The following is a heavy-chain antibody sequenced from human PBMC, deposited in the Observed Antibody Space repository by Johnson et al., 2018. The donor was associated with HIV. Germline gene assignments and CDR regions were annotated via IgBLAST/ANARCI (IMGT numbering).Heavy chain of an antibody. CDR2: VKSKTDGGTT. CDR3: TTGQLGGASDI. J-gene: IGHJ3*02. CDR1: GFTFSDAW. V-gene: IGHV3-15*01. D-gene: IGHD6-13*01. Sequence: VQLVESGGGLVKPGGSLRLSCAASGFTFSDAWMNWVRQAPGKELEWVGRVKSKTDGGTTDYAAPVKGRFTISRDDSKNTLYLQMSSLKIEDTAVYYCTTGQLGGASDIWGQGTMVTVSS.